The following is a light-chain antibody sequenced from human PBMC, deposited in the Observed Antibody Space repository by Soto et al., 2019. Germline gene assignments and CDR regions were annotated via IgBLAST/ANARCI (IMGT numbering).Light chain of an antibody. CDR1: SCDVGGCNH. Sequence: QSALTQPPSVSGSPGQTVTISCSGNSCDVGGCNHVSWYQQLPGKAPKFLIYNVTKRPSGVPHRFSGSSSGNTASLSIAGLPAEDEDNYYCSSYAGSCTFLFGGGTKLTVL. V-gene: IGLV2-11*01. CDR2: NVT. CDR3: SSYAGSCTFL. J-gene: IGLJ2*01.